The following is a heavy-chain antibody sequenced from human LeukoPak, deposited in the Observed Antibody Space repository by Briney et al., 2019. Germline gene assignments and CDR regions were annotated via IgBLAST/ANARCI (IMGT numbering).Heavy chain of an antibody. CDR2: IKQDGSEK. CDR3: AMSLYDFWSGSWFDP. Sequence: GGSLRLSCAASGFTFSSYSMNWVRQAPGKGLEWVANIKQDGSEKYYVDSVKGRFTISRDNAKNSLYLQMNSLRAEDTAVYYCAMSLYDFWSGSWFDPWGQGTLVTVSS. J-gene: IGHJ5*02. D-gene: IGHD3-3*01. CDR1: GFTFSSYS. V-gene: IGHV3-7*01.